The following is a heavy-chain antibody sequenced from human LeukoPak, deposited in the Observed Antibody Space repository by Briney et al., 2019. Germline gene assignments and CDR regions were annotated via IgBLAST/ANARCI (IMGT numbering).Heavy chain of an antibody. CDR2: FYSEDCET. J-gene: IGHJ5*02. CDR3: VLLDCSSTSCYEGRRSYWFDP. CDR1: GYTLTELS. D-gene: IGHD2-2*01. Sequence: SVTVSCMVSGYTLTELSMHSLRQPPGKGVEGMGGFYSEDCETIYAQKFQGRVTMTEDTSTDTAYMELSSLRSEDTAVYYCVLLDCSSTSCYEGRRSYWFDPWGQGTLVTVSS. V-gene: IGHV1-24*01.